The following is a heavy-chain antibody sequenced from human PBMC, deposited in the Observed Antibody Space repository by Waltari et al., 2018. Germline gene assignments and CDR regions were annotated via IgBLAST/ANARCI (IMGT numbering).Heavy chain of an antibody. D-gene: IGHD3-9*01. Sequence: ESGPGLVKPSQTLSLTCTVSGGSISSGGYYWSWIRQHPGKGLEWIGYIYHSGSTYYNPSLKSRVTISVDRSKNQFSLKLSSVTAADTAVYYCARGGDILTGYYLSAFDIWGQGTMVTVSS. CDR2: IYHSGST. J-gene: IGHJ3*02. V-gene: IGHV4-30-2*01. CDR3: ARGGDILTGYYLSAFDI. CDR1: GGSISSGGYY.